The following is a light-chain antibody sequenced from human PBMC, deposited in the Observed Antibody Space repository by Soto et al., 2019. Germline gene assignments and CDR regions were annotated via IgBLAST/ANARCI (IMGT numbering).Light chain of an antibody. CDR1: SSDVGGYNY. J-gene: IGLJ2*01. CDR2: EVS. CDR3: LSYTGSTTLFL. V-gene: IGLV2-14*01. Sequence: QSALTQPASVSGSPGQSITISCTGTSSDVGGYNYVSWYQHHPAKAPKLIIYEVSNRPSGVSNRFSGSKSGNTASLTISGLQAEDEADYYCLSYTGSTTLFLFGGGTKLTVL.